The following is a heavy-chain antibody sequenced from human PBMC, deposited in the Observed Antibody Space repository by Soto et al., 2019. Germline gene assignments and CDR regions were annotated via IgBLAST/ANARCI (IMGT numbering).Heavy chain of an antibody. Sequence: QVQLVESGGGVVQPGRSLRRSCAASGFTFSSYGMHWVRQAPGKGLEWVAVIWYDGSNKYYADSVKVRFTISSDNSKNTLYLQMNSLTAEETAMDYCARETEVGATDYSGQGTLVTVSA. CDR1: GFTFSSYG. CDR3: ARETEVGATDY. J-gene: IGHJ4*02. V-gene: IGHV3-33*01. D-gene: IGHD1-26*01. CDR2: IWYDGSNK.